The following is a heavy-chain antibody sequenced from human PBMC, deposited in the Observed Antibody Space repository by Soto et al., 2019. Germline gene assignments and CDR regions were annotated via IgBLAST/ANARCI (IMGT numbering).Heavy chain of an antibody. D-gene: IGHD3-3*01. CDR3: ARSPELRFLEWLDLGYYYYMDV. J-gene: IGHJ6*03. CDR1: GYTFTSYD. CDR2: MNPNSGNT. Sequence: GASVKVSCKASGYTFTSYDINWVRQATGQGLEWMGWMNPNSGNTGYAQKFQGRVTMTRNTSISTAYMELSSLRSEDTAVYYCARSPELRFLEWLDLGYYYYMDVWGKGTTVTVSS. V-gene: IGHV1-8*01.